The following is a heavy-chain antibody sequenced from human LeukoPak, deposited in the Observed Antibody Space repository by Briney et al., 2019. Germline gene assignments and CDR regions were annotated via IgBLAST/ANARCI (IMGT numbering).Heavy chain of an antibody. CDR2: IKEDGSDE. J-gene: IGHJ4*02. V-gene: IGHV3-7*01. Sequence: PGGSLRLSCVGSGFTFSGYRMTWVRQAPGKGPEWVANIKEDGSDEHYLDSVKGRFTISRDNARSSLYLQMNSLRVEDTAVYYCARFGGYGRVWGQGTLVTVSS. CDR3: ARFGGYGRV. D-gene: IGHD5-12*01. CDR1: GFTFSGYR.